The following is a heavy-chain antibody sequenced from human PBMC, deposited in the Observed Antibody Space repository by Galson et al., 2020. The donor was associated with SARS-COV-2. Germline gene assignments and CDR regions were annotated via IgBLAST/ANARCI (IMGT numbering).Heavy chain of an antibody. CDR1: GGPISSYY. J-gene: IGHJ5*02. CDR2: IYYSGST. V-gene: IGHV4-59*01. CDR3: ARGFDP. Sequence: ASETLSLTCTVSGGPISSYYWSWIRQSPGKGLEWIGYIYYSGSTNYNPSLKSRVTISVDTSKNQFSLKLSSVTAADTAVYCCARGFDPWGQGTLVTVSS.